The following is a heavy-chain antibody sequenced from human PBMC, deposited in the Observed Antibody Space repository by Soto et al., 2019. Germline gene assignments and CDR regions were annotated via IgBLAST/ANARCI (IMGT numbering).Heavy chain of an antibody. CDR1: GFTFSSYS. D-gene: IGHD2-2*01. V-gene: IGHV3-21*01. Sequence: EVQLVESGGGLVKPGGSLRLSCAASGFTFSSYSMNWVRQAPGKGLEWVSSISSSSSYIYYADSVKGRFTISRDNAKNSPYLQMNSLRAEDTAVYYCARGPRDVVVPAAILSWFDPWGQGTLVTVSS. CDR3: ARGPRDVVVPAAILSWFDP. CDR2: ISSSSSYI. J-gene: IGHJ5*02.